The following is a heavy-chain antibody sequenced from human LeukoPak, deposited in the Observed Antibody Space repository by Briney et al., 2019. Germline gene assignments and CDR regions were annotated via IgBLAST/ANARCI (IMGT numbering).Heavy chain of an antibody. D-gene: IGHD3-10*01. Sequence: PSETLSLTCAVSGGSVSSSSYYWGWIRQPPGKGLEWIGSISYSGSTYYNPSLKSRVTISVDTSKNQFSLKLSSLTAADTAVYYCARKPILCGSGTYWCYFDYWGQGTLVTVSS. CDR3: ARKPILCGSGTYWCYFDY. J-gene: IGHJ4*02. CDR1: GGSVSSSSYY. CDR2: ISYSGST. V-gene: IGHV4-39*01.